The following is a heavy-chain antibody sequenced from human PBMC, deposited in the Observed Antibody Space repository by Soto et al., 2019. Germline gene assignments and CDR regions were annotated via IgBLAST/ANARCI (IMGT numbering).Heavy chain of an antibody. J-gene: IGHJ4*02. CDR3: ATDEGRGLKY. CDR1: GITFKNYW. CDR2: IKTDASVI. Sequence: EVQLVESGGGLIQPGGSLRLSCGVSGITFKNYWMHWIRQAPGKGLVWVSHIKTDASVINYADSVKGRFTISRDNAGNTLYLQMTSLGVEDTDIYYCATDEGRGLKYWGQGTSVTVSP. V-gene: IGHV3-74*01.